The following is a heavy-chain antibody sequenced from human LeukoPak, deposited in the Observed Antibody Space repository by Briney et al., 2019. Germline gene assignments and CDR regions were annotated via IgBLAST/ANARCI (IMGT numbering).Heavy chain of an antibody. Sequence: PSETLSLTCAVYGGSFSGYYWSWIRQPPGKGLEWIGEINHSGSTYYNPSLKSRVTISVDTSKNQFSLKLTSVTAADTALYYCARQGTSIVGATIDYWGQGTLVTVSS. J-gene: IGHJ4*02. CDR3: ARQGTSIVGATIDY. D-gene: IGHD1-26*01. CDR2: INHSGST. CDR1: GGSFSGYY. V-gene: IGHV4-34*01.